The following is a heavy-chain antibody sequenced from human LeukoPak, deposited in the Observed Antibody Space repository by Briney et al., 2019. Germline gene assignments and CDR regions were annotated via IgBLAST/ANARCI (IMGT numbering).Heavy chain of an antibody. J-gene: IGHJ6*03. Sequence: PGGSLRLSCAASGFTFSSYSMNWVRQAPGKGLEWVSSISSSSSYIYYADSVKGRFTISRDNAKNSLYLQMNSLRAEDTAVYYCAREVGATTGSNYYYYYYMDVWGKGTTVTVSS. V-gene: IGHV3-21*01. CDR3: AREVGATTGSNYYYYYYMDV. CDR1: GFTFSSYS. CDR2: ISSSSSYI. D-gene: IGHD1-26*01.